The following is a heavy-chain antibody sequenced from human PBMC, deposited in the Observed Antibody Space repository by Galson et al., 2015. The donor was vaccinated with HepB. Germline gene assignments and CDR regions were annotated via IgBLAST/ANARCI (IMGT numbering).Heavy chain of an antibody. CDR2: ISGSGGST. CDR3: AKDRLFGYGGPHDAFDI. V-gene: IGHV3-23*01. Sequence: SLRLSCAASGFTFSSYAMSWVRQAPGKGLEWVSAISGSGGSTYYADSVKGRFTISRDNSKNTLYLQMNSLRAEDTAVYYCAKDRLFGYGGPHDAFDIWGQGTMVTVSS. J-gene: IGHJ3*02. CDR1: GFTFSSYA. D-gene: IGHD3-10*02.